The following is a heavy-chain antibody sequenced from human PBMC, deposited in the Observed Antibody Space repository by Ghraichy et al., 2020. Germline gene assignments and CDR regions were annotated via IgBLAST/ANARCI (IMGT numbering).Heavy chain of an antibody. CDR2: INHSGST. CDR1: GGSFSGYY. CDR3: ARGGVSGDPNSFDY. V-gene: IGHV4-34*01. D-gene: IGHD6-19*01. Sequence: SETLSLTCAVYGGSFSGYYWSWIRQPPGKGLEWIGEINHSGSTNYNPSLKSRVTISVDTSKNQFSLKLSSVTAADTAVYYCARGGVSGDPNSFDYWGQGTLVTVSS. J-gene: IGHJ4*02.